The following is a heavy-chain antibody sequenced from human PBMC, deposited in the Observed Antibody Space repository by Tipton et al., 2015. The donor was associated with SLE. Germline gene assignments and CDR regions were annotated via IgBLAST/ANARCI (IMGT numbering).Heavy chain of an antibody. Sequence: TLSLTCTVSGGSISSYYWSWIRQPPGKGLEWIAYIYYSGSTNYNPSLKSRLTISVDTSKNQLSLKLRSVTAADTAVYYCAREGFGIAAAGRGWFAPWGQGTLVTVSS. CDR1: GGSISSYY. J-gene: IGHJ5*02. CDR2: IYYSGST. V-gene: IGHV4-59*01. D-gene: IGHD6-13*01. CDR3: AREGFGIAAAGRGWFAP.